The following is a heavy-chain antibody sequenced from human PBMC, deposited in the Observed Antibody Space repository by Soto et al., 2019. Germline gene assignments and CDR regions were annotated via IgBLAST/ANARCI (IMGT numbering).Heavy chain of an antibody. CDR2: INAGNGNT. Sequence: ASVKVSCKASGYTFTSYSMHWVRQAPGQRLEWMGWINAGNGNTKYSQKFQGRVTITRDTSASTAYMELSSLRSEDTAVYYCARVYSGYDWIYWGQGTLVTVSS. D-gene: IGHD5-12*01. J-gene: IGHJ4*02. CDR1: GYTFTSYS. CDR3: ARVYSGYDWIY. V-gene: IGHV1-3*01.